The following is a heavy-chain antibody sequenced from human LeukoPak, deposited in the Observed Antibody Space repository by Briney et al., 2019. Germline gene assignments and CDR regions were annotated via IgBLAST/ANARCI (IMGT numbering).Heavy chain of an antibody. CDR3: VRSGGSYSPVDY. CDR2: IYYSGTS. V-gene: IGHV4-59*01. CDR1: GVSISSYC. J-gene: IGHJ4*02. Sequence: SETLSLTCSVSGVSISSYCWSWIRQPPGKGLEWIGYIYYSGTSKYNPSLKSRVTISVDTSKNQFSLKLTSVTAADTAVYYCVRSGGSYSPVDYWGQGTLVTVSS. D-gene: IGHD1-26*01.